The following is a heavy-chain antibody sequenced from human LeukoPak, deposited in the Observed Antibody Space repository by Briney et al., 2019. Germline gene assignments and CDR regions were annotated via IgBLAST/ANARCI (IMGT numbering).Heavy chain of an antibody. CDR3: ARERKVPAAIRYYFDY. CDR2: IKQDGSDT. V-gene: IGHV3-7*01. D-gene: IGHD2-2*02. J-gene: IGHJ4*02. CDR1: GFIFRNYW. Sequence: GGSLRLSCAASGFIFRNYWMSWVRQAPGKGLEWVANIKQDGSDTYYVDSVKGRFTISRDNAKNSLYLRMNSLRAEDTAVYYCARERKVPAAIRYYFDYWGQGTLVTVSS.